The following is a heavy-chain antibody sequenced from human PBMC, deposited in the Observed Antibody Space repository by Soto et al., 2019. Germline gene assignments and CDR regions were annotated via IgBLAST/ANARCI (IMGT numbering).Heavy chain of an antibody. V-gene: IGHV1-18*04. D-gene: IGHD5-18*01. CDR2: ISAYNGNT. CDR3: ARDAPPTAMDLLGGMDV. J-gene: IGHJ6*02. Sequence: ASLKVSCKASGYTFTSYGISWVRQAPGQGLEWMGWISAYNGNTNYAQKLQGRVTMTTDTSTSTAYMELRSLRSDDTAVYYCARDAPPTAMDLLGGMDVWGQGTTVTVSS. CDR1: GYTFTSYG.